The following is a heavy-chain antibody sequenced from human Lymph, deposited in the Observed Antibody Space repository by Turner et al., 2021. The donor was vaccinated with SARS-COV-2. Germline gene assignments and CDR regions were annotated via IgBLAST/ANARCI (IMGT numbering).Heavy chain of an antibody. J-gene: IGHJ6*02. Sequence: QVQLQESGPGLVRLSETLSLTCTVPGVPISSQYWSWIRQSPGRGLEWIGYFYKSGNIHYNPTLRSRVTISVDTSKNKLSLNLISMTAADTAVYYCARHQGSTSGYDHGMNVWGQGTAVIVSS. CDR1: GVPISSQY. D-gene: IGHD1-1*01. CDR3: ARHQGSTSGYDHGMNV. V-gene: IGHV4-59*08. CDR2: FYKSGNI.